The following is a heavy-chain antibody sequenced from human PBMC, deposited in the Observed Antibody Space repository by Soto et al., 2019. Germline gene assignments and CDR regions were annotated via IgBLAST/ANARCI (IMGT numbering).Heavy chain of an antibody. D-gene: IGHD3-3*01. CDR2: IYYSGST. CDR3: ARMYYDFWSGSGDYYGMDV. Sequence: SETLSLTCTVSGGSISSGTYYWSWIRQHPGKGLEWIAYIYYSGSTYYNPSLKSRVTISVDTSKNQFSLKLSSVTAADTAVYYCARMYYDFWSGSGDYYGMDVWGQGTTVTVSS. J-gene: IGHJ6*02. CDR1: GGSISSGTYY. V-gene: IGHV4-31*03.